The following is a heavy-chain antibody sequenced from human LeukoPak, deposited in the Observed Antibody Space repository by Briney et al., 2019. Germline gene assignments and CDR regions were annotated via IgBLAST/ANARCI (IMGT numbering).Heavy chain of an antibody. D-gene: IGHD1-26*01. Sequence: GGSLRLSCAASGFTFSSYDMSWVRQAPGKGLEWVSSISGSSGHTFYADSVKGRFTISRDNSKNTLYLQMNSLRAEDTAVYYCAKFYSGIYNRDYWGQGTLVTVSS. J-gene: IGHJ4*02. CDR3: AKFYSGIYNRDY. CDR1: GFTFSSYD. V-gene: IGHV3-23*01. CDR2: ISGSSGHT.